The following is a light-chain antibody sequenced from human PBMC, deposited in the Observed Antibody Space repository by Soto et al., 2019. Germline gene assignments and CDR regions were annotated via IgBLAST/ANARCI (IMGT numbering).Light chain of an antibody. CDR2: EVS. CDR1: SSDVGGYNY. V-gene: IGLV2-8*01. J-gene: IGLJ2*01. CDR3: SSYAGSNKGVV. Sequence: QSALTQPPSASGSPGQSVTISCTGTSSDVGGYNYVSWYQQHPGKAPKLMIYEVSKRPSGVPDRFSGSKSGNTASLTVSGLQAEDEADYYCSSYAGSNKGVVFCGGTKVTVL.